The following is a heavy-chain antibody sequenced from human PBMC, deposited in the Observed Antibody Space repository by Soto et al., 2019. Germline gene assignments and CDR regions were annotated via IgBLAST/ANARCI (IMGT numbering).Heavy chain of an antibody. V-gene: IGHV3-23*01. J-gene: IGHJ4*02. CDR1: GFTFSSYA. Sequence: EVPLLESGGGLVQPGGSLRLSCAASGFTFSSYAMRWVRQAPVKGLEWVSAISGSGDSTYYADSVKGRFTISRDNSRITLYLQMNSLRAEDTAVYYCARRGSGSDYDYWGQGTRVTVSS. CDR2: ISGSGDST. D-gene: IGHD1-26*01. CDR3: ARRGSGSDYDY.